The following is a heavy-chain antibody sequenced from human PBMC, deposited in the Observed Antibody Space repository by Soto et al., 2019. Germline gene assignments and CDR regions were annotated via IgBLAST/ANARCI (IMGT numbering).Heavy chain of an antibody. CDR1: GFTFDDYA. CDR2: ISWNSGSI. D-gene: IGHD5-18*01. V-gene: IGHV3-9*01. J-gene: IGHJ3*02. Sequence: LRLSCAASGFTFDDYAMHWVRQAPGKGLEWVSGISWNSGSIGYADSVKGRFTISRDNAKNSLYLQMNSLRAEDTALYYCAKVNRDGYNYDAFDIWGQGTMVTVSS. CDR3: AKVNRDGYNYDAFDI.